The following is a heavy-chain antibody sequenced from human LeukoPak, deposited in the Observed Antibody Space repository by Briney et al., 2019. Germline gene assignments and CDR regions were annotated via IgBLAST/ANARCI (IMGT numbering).Heavy chain of an antibody. V-gene: IGHV3-30-3*01. CDR3: ARVAFRAAAVLAVHYYGMDV. J-gene: IGHJ6*02. Sequence: PGGSLRLSCAASGFTFSSYAMHWVRQAPGKGLEWVAVISYDGGNKYYADSVKGRFTISRDNSKNALYLQMNSLRAEDTAVYYCARVAFRAAAVLAVHYYGMDVWGQGTTVTVSS. CDR1: GFTFSSYA. CDR2: ISYDGGNK. D-gene: IGHD2-2*01.